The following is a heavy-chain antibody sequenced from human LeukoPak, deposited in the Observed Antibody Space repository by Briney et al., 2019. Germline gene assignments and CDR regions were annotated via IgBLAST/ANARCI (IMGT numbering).Heavy chain of an antibody. D-gene: IGHD6-13*01. CDR3: ARDRSGYSSSPFGY. CDR1: GGSISSYY. CDR2: ISDIGSI. Sequence: PSETLSLTCTVSGGSISSYYWSWIRQPPGKGLEWIAYISDIGSINYNPSLKSRVTISLDTSKNHFSLNLNSVTAADTAVYYCARDRSGYSSSPFGYWGQGTLVTVSS. V-gene: IGHV4-59*01. J-gene: IGHJ4*02.